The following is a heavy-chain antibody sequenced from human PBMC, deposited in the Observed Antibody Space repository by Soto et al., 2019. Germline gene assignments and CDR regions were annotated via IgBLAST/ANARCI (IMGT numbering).Heavy chain of an antibody. CDR2: IYYSGST. CDR1: GGSISSGGYY. Sequence: QVQLQESGPGLVKPSQTLSLTCTVSGGSISSGGYYWSWIRQHPGKVLEWLGYIYYSGSTYYTPPLKRRVNISVDTSKNQFSLKLSSVTAADTAVYYCARDGARYEFDYWGQGTLVTVSS. J-gene: IGHJ4*02. V-gene: IGHV4-31*03. CDR3: ARDGARYEFDY. D-gene: IGHD1-1*01.